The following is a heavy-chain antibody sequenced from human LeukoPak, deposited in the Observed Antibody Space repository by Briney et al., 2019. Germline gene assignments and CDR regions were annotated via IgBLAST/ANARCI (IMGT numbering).Heavy chain of an antibody. J-gene: IGHJ4*02. CDR3: ARVPPGRANY. D-gene: IGHD2-15*01. Sequence: ASVKVSCKASGYTFTNYDINWVRQATGQGLEWMRWMNPNNGNTGSAQNFQGRLTMTRNTSISTAYMELSSLRSDDTAVYYCARVPPGRANYWGQGTLVTVSS. V-gene: IGHV1-8*01. CDR2: MNPNNGNT. CDR1: GYTFTNYD.